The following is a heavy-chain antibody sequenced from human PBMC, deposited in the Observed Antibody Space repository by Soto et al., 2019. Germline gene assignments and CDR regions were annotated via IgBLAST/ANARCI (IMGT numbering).Heavy chain of an antibody. CDR3: ARVALQAFDI. CDR1: GYTFTRYD. Sequence: ASGKVSCKASGYTFTRYDMHWVRQAPGQGLEWMGIINPSGGSTSYAQKFQGRVTMTRDTSTSTVYMELSSLRSEDTAVYYCARVALQAFDIWGQGTMVTVSS. D-gene: IGHD4-4*01. CDR2: INPSGGST. J-gene: IGHJ3*02. V-gene: IGHV1-46*03.